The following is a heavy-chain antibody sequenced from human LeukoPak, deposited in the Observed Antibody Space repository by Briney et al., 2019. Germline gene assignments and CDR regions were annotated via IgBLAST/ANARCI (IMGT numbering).Heavy chain of an antibody. Sequence: PGGSLRLSCAASGFTFSSYSMNWVRQAPGKGLEWVSSISSSSSYIYYAGSVKGRFTISRDNAKNSLYLQMNSLRAEDTAVYYCARDPGAVRSYWGQGTLVTVSS. V-gene: IGHV3-21*01. CDR1: GFTFSSYS. J-gene: IGHJ4*02. CDR3: ARDPGAVRSY. CDR2: ISSSSSYI. D-gene: IGHD1-14*01.